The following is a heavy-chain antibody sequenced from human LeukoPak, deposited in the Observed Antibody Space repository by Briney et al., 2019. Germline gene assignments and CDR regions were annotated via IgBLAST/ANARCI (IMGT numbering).Heavy chain of an antibody. D-gene: IGHD5-24*01. CDR2: IYSGGNT. Sequence: GGYLRLSCAPSGFTVSSSYMSWVRQAPGKGLEWVSVIYSGGNTYYADSVKGRFTISRDNSKNTLYLQMNSLRAEDTAVYYCANSRDGYNFFDYWGQGTLVTVSS. CDR3: ANSRDGYNFFDY. J-gene: IGHJ4*02. CDR1: GFTVSSSY. V-gene: IGHV3-53*01.